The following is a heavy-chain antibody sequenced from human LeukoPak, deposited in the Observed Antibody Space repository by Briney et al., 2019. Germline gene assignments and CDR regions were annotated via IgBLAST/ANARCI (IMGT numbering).Heavy chain of an antibody. Sequence: PGGSLRLSCAASGFTFSSYTMNWVRQAPGEGLEWVSYITSSSSTIYYADSVKGRFTISRDNAKNSLYLQMNSLRAEDTAVYYCARRAAVAGTFDPWGQGTLVTVSS. CDR1: GFTFSSYT. J-gene: IGHJ5*02. V-gene: IGHV3-48*01. CDR3: ARRAAVAGTFDP. D-gene: IGHD6-19*01. CDR2: ITSSSSTI.